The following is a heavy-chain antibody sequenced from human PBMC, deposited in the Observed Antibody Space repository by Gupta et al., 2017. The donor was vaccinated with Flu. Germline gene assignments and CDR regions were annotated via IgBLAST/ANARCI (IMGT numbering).Heavy chain of an antibody. CDR1: GFTFSSYW. J-gene: IGHJ5*02. V-gene: IGHV3-7*01. D-gene: IGHD3-22*01. Sequence: EVQVVESGGGLVQPGGSLRLSCVASGFTFSSYWMNWVRQAPGKGLEWVATISHAGTEKYYVDSVKGRFTISRDNAENSLFRQMASLRAEDTAVYHCAKKLYYYDSSPLGWFDPWGQGSLVAVSS. CDR2: ISHAGTEK. CDR3: AKKLYYYDSSPLGWFDP.